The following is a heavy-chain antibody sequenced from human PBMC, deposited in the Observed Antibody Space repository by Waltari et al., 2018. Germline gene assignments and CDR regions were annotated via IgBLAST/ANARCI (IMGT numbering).Heavy chain of an antibody. D-gene: IGHD1-26*01. CDR2: IYHSGST. Sequence: QLQLQESGPGLVKPSETLSLTCAVPGYSISSGYYWGWIRQPPGKGLEWIGSIYHSGSTYYNPSLKSRVTISVDTSKNQFSLKLSSVTAADTAVYYCARGGGIVGAIGYWGQGTLVTVSS. J-gene: IGHJ4*02. CDR3: ARGGGIVGAIGY. V-gene: IGHV4-38-2*01. CDR1: GYSISSGYY.